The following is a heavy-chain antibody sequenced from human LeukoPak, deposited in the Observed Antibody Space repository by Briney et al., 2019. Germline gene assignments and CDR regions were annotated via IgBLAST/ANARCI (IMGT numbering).Heavy chain of an antibody. CDR3: ARRRFVRGPDVVNPFDY. J-gene: IGHJ4*02. CDR2: IYTSGGT. Sequence: SETLSLTCTVSGGSISSGSYYWSWIRQPAGKGLEWIGHIYTSGGTNYNPSLKSRVTISVDTSKNQFSLKLSSVTAADTAVYYCARRRFVRGPDVVNPFDYWGQGTLVTVSS. CDR1: GGSISSGSYY. V-gene: IGHV4-61*09. D-gene: IGHD2-8*01.